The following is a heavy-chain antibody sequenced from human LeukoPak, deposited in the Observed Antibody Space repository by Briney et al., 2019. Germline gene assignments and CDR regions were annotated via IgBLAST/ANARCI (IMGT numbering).Heavy chain of an antibody. CDR1: GFAFSSSP. Sequence: GGSLRLSCSASGFAFSSSPMHWVRQAPGKTLEYVSAISSDGRNAYYADSVKGRFTMSRGNSKNTLSLQMSSLRPEDTAVYYCVPHINYSYQYWGRGTQVTVS. V-gene: IGHV3-64D*06. J-gene: IGHJ4*02. D-gene: IGHD5-18*01. CDR2: ISSDGRNA. CDR3: VPHINYSYQY.